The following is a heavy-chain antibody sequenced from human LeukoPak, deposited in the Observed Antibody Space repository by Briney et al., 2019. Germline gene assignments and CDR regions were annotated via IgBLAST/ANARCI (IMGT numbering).Heavy chain of an antibody. Sequence: SQTLSLTCAISGDSVSSNTAAWTWIRQSPSRGLEWLGRTFYRSKWYNTYAVTVKSRITINPDTSKNQFSLQLNSVTPEDTAVYYCARDGERGSGWAYFDYWGQGTLVTVSS. CDR2: TFYRSKWYN. CDR1: GDSVSSNTAA. CDR3: ARDGERGSGWAYFDY. J-gene: IGHJ4*02. D-gene: IGHD6-19*01. V-gene: IGHV6-1*01.